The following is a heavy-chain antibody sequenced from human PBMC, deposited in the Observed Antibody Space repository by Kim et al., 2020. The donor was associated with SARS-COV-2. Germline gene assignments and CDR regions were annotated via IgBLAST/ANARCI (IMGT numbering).Heavy chain of an antibody. J-gene: IGHJ6*01. D-gene: IGHD3-3*01. CDR3: ARDAQFLEWLSHWHYYY. Sequence: GGSLRLSCAASGFTFSSYSMNWVRQAPGKGLEWVSSISSSSSYIYYADSVKGRFTISSDNDKNSLYLQMNSLRAEATAASYCARDAQFLEWLSHWHYYY. CDR1: GFTFSSYS. V-gene: IGHV3-21*01. CDR2: ISSSSSYI.